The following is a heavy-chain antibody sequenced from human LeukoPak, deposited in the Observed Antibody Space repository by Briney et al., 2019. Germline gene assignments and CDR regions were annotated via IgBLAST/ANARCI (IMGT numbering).Heavy chain of an antibody. J-gene: IGHJ3*02. V-gene: IGHV3-43*01. CDR3: AKARGLIGGAFDI. CDR1: GVTFDDYL. Sequence: GGSLRLSCAASGVTFDDYLLHWVRQAPGKGLEWVSLISWDGDTTYYADSVKGRFTISRDNSKNSLYLQMNSLRTEDTALYYCAKARGLIGGAFDIWGQGTMVTVSS. D-gene: IGHD3-22*01. CDR2: ISWDGDTT.